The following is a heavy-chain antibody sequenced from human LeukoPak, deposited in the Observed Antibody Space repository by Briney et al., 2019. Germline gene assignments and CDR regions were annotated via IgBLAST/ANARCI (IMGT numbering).Heavy chain of an antibody. Sequence: SETLSLTRAVYGGSFSGYYWSWIRQPPGKGLEWIGEINHSGSTNYNPSLKSRVTISVDTPKNQFSLKLSSVTAADTAVYYCARERMVRGVIRKNDYWGQGTLVTVSS. CDR2: INHSGST. V-gene: IGHV4-34*01. CDR3: ARERMVRGVIRKNDY. CDR1: GGSFSGYY. J-gene: IGHJ4*02. D-gene: IGHD3-10*01.